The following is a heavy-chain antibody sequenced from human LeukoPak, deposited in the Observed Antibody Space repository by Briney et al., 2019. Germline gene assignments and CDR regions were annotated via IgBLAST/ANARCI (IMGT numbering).Heavy chain of an antibody. V-gene: IGHV3-7*01. J-gene: IGHJ4*02. D-gene: IGHD2/OR15-2a*01. CDR2: IRPDGSAE. Sequence: GSLRLSCGASGFTFSSYWMTWVRQAPGKGLEWVANIRPDGSAENYVDSVKGRFTISRDNAKNSLYIQLNSLRAEDTAMYYCARDRNNYYFDYCGQGTLVTVSS. CDR3: ARDRNNYYFDY. CDR1: GFTFSSYW.